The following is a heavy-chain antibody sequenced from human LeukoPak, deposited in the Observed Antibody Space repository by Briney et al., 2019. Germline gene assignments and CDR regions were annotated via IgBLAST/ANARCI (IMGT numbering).Heavy chain of an antibody. Sequence: PSETLSLTCTVSGGSISGYYWSWIRQPPGKGLDWIGYIYYSGSTNYNPSLKSRVTISVDTSKNQFSLKLSSVTAADTAVYYCARDARGYYDSPFDYWGQGTLVTVSS. CDR3: ARDARGYYDSPFDY. D-gene: IGHD3-22*01. J-gene: IGHJ4*02. CDR1: GGSISGYY. V-gene: IGHV4-59*01. CDR2: IYYSGST.